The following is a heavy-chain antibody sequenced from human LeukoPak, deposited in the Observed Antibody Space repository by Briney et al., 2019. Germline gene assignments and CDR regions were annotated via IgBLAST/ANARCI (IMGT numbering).Heavy chain of an antibody. V-gene: IGHV1-69*04. D-gene: IGHD3-16*01. J-gene: IGHJ4*02. CDR3: AREACREVGLMWPRLGGQDCRYDH. Sequence: SVKVPCKASGDTFSSYAINWVRQAPGQGPEWMGRITPFLGIANYPQKFQGRVTITADESTTTVYMELSSLRSEDTAVYYCAREACREVGLMWPRLGGQDCRYDHWGQGTLVTVSS. CDR1: GDTFSSYA. CDR2: ITPFLGIA.